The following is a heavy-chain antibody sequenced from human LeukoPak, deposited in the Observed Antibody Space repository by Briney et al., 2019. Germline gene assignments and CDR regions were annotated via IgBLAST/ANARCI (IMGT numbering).Heavy chain of an antibody. CDR1: GGSISNYY. CDR3: ARGLFHYYGSGSYKGHYDY. CDR2: IDYRGST. Sequence: SETLSLTCTVSGGSISNYYWSWIRQPPGKGLEWIAYIDYRGSTTYNPSLKSRVTISVDTSKNQFSLKLSSVTAADTAVYYCARGLFHYYGSGSYKGHYDYWGQGTLVTVSS. V-gene: IGHV4-59*12. J-gene: IGHJ4*02. D-gene: IGHD3-10*01.